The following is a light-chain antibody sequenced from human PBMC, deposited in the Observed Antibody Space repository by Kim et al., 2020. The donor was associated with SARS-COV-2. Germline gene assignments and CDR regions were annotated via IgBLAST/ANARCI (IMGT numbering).Light chain of an antibody. J-gene: IGKJ4*01. V-gene: IGKV2-28*01. CDR3: MQTLQTPLT. CDR2: LGS. Sequence: DIVMNQSPLSLPVTPGEPASISCRSSQSLLYSDGYNYLDWYLQKPGQSPQLLIYLGSNRASGVPDRFSGSGSGTDFTLKISSVEAEDVGVYYCMQTLQTPLTFGGGTKVDIK. CDR1: QSLLYSDGYNY.